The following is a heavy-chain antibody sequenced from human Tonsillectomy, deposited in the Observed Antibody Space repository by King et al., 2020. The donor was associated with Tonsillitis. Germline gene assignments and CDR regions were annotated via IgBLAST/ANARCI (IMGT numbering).Heavy chain of an antibody. V-gene: IGHV3-48*03. CDR2: ISWSGTTI. J-gene: IGHJ3*02. CDR1: GFSFTSYE. Sequence: VQLVESGGGLVQPGGSLRLSCAASGFSFTSYEMNWVRQAPGKGLEWISYISWSGTTIYYADSVKSRFTISRDNAKNSLYLQMNSLRAEDTAVYYCARPFGVVPHDAFDIWGQGTMVTVSS. D-gene: IGHD3-3*01. CDR3: ARPFGVVPHDAFDI.